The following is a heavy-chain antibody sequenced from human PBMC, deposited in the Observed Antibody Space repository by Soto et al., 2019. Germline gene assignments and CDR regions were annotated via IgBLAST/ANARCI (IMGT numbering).Heavy chain of an antibody. Sequence: SETLSLTCNVSGASISSYNYWGWFRQPPGKGLEWIGSIIYSGDTMYNPSLQSRLTLLVDTSTNQCSLKLSSVTAADTAVYFCARGRGYSYGIDYWGQGTRVTVSS. J-gene: IGHJ4*02. CDR3: ARGRGYSYGIDY. D-gene: IGHD5-18*01. CDR2: IIYSGDT. CDR1: GASISSYNY. V-gene: IGHV4-39*07.